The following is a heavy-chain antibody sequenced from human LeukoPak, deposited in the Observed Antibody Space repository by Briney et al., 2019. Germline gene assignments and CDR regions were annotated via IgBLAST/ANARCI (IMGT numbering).Heavy chain of an antibody. V-gene: IGHV1-69*13. CDR1: GGTFSSYA. CDR3: ARDNYYGSGR. Sequence: VASVKVSCKASGGTFSSYAISWVRQAPGQGLEWMGGIIPIFGTANYAQKFQGRVTITADESTSTAYMELSSLRSEDTAVYYCARDNYYGSGRWGQGTLVTVSS. CDR2: IIPIFGTA. J-gene: IGHJ4*02. D-gene: IGHD3-10*01.